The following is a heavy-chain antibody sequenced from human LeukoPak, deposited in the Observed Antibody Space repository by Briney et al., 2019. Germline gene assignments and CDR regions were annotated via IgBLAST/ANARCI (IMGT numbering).Heavy chain of an antibody. D-gene: IGHD1-26*01. CDR3: VKDIGSGSYRYGGYFDY. V-gene: IGHV3-7*03. CDR2: IKQDGSEK. Sequence: PGGSLRLSCAASGFTFSSYWMSWVRQAPGKGLEWVANIKQDGSEKYYVDSVKGRFTISRDNAKNSLYLQMNSLRAEDMALYYCVKDIGSGSYRYGGYFDYWGQGTLVTVSS. CDR1: GFTFSSYW. J-gene: IGHJ4*02.